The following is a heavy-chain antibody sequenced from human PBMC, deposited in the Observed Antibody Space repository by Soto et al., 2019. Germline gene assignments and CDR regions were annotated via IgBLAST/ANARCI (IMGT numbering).Heavy chain of an antibody. V-gene: IGHV3-33*01. D-gene: IGHD2-15*01. CDR1: GFTFSSYG. J-gene: IGHJ4*02. CDR2: IWYDGSNK. CDR3: ARDGRRYCSGGSCYSGINY. Sequence: PGGSLRLSCAASGFTFSSYGMHWVRQAPGKGLEWVAVIWYDGSNKYYADSVKGRFTISRDNSKNTLYLQMNSLRAEDTAVYYCARDGRRYCSGGSCYSGINYWGQGTLVTVSS.